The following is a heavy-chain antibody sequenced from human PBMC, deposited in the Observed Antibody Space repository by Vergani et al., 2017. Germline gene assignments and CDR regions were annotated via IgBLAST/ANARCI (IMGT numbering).Heavy chain of an antibody. V-gene: IGHV1-69*11. CDR1: GDTFSSYA. Sequence: QIQLVQSGAEVKKPGSSVKVSCKASGDTFSSYAINCVRQAPGQALEWIGRIVPIPGTTNYAQKFQGRVTITADEFTNTAYMELSSLRSEDTAMYYCASREXYYDSGPRRAFDIWGQGTMVTVSS. CDR3: ASREXYYDSGPRRAFDI. CDR2: IVPIPGTT. J-gene: IGHJ3*02. D-gene: IGHD3-10*01.